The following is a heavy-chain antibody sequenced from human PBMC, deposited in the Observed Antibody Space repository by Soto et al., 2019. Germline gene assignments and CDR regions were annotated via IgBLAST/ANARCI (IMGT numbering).Heavy chain of an antibody. V-gene: IGHV1-2*02. J-gene: IGHJ3*02. D-gene: IGHD3-22*01. CDR1: GYTFTGYY. Sequence: ASVKVSCKXSGYTFTGYYMHWVRQAPGQGLEWMGWINPNSGGTNYAQKFQGRVTMTRDTSISTAYMELSRLRSDDTAVYYCARDRRLYYYDSSGSTPLDAFDIWGQGTMVTVS. CDR3: ARDRRLYYYDSSGSTPLDAFDI. CDR2: INPNSGGT.